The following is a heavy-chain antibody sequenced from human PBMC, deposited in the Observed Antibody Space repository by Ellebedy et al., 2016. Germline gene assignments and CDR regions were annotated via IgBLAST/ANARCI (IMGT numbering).Heavy chain of an antibody. V-gene: IGHV3-30*03. CDR3: ASGVSRSDY. J-gene: IGHJ4*02. D-gene: IGHD3-10*01. Sequence: GGSLRLXXAASGFTFSSYGMHWVRQAPGKGLEWVAVISYDGSNKYYADSVKGRFTISRDNSKNTLYLQMNSLRAEDTAVYYCASGVSRSDYWGQGTLVTVSS. CDR1: GFTFSSYG. CDR2: ISYDGSNK.